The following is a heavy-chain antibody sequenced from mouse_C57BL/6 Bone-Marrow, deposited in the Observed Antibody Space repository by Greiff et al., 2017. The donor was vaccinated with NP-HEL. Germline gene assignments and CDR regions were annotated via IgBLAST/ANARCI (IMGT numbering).Heavy chain of an antibody. J-gene: IGHJ2*01. V-gene: IGHV3-8*01. D-gene: IGHD2-3*01. CDR3: ARYYDGYYDYFDY. CDR1: GSSFPSNY. Sequence: EVQLQESGPGLAKPSQPLSLTCSVPGSSFPSNYWTWIRKFPGNKLEYMGYISYSGSTYYNPSLKSRISITRDTSKNQYYLQLNSVTTEDTATYYCARYYDGYYDYFDYWGQGTTLTVSS. CDR2: ISYSGST.